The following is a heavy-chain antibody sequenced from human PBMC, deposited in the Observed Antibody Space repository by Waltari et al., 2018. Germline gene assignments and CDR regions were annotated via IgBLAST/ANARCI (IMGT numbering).Heavy chain of an antibody. CDR1: GFTFSSYW. Sequence: EVQLVESGGGLVQPGGSLSLSCAASGFTFSSYWMSWVRQAPGKGLEWVANIKQDGSEKYYVDSVKGRFTISRDNAKNSLYLQMNSLRAEDTAVYYCARTSGYSYGYVFYFDYWGQGTLVTVSS. D-gene: IGHD5-18*01. J-gene: IGHJ4*02. CDR3: ARTSGYSYGYVFYFDY. V-gene: IGHV3-7*01. CDR2: IKQDGSEK.